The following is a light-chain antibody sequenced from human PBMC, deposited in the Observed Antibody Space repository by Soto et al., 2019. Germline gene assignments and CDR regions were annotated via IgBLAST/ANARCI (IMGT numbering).Light chain of an antibody. CDR2: KAS. J-gene: IGKJ2*01. V-gene: IGKV1-5*03. CDR1: QSISSW. Sequence: DIPMTQSPSTLSASVGDRVTITCRASQSISSWLAWYQQKPGKAPKLLIYKASSLEGGIPSRFSGSGSETEFTLTISSLQPEDFATYYCQQYNSYQYTFGQGTKREIK. CDR3: QQYNSYQYT.